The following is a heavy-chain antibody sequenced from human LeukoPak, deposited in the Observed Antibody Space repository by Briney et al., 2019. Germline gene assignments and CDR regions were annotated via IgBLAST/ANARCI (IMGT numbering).Heavy chain of an antibody. J-gene: IGHJ4*02. Sequence: PSETLSLTCAVSGGSISSGGYSWSWIRQPPGKGLEWIGYIYHSGSTYYNPSLKSRVTISVDRSKNQFSLKLSSVTAADTAVYYCARGDSLDYWGQGTLVTVSS. CDR2: IYHSGST. V-gene: IGHV4-30-2*01. CDR1: GGSISSGGYS. CDR3: ARGDSLDY.